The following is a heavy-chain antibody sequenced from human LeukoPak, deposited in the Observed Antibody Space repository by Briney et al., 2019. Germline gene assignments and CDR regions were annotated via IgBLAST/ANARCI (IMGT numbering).Heavy chain of an antibody. CDR3: AKDDLWFRFDY. V-gene: IGHV3-66*03. J-gene: IGHJ4*02. D-gene: IGHD3-10*01. CDR1: GFTVSSNY. Sequence: GGSLRLSCAASGFTVSSNYMSWVRQAPGKGLEWVSVIYSCGSTYYADSVKGRFTISRDNSKNTLYLQMNSLRAEDTAVYYCAKDDLWFRFDYWGQGTLVTVSS. CDR2: IYSCGST.